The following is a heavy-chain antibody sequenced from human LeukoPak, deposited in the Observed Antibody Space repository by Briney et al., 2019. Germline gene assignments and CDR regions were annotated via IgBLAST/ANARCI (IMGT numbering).Heavy chain of an antibody. CDR1: GGSISRGDYY. CDR2: MYYSGST. V-gene: IGHV4-30-4*01. D-gene: IGHD3-22*01. CDR3: ARPYYYDSRIDP. J-gene: IGHJ5*02. Sequence: KPSETLSLTRTVPGGSISRGDYYCSWIRQPPGKGLEWIAYMYYSGSTYYNPSLKSRVTMSADTSKNQLSLKLSSVTAADTAVYYCARPYYYDSRIDPWGERVLCTVSS.